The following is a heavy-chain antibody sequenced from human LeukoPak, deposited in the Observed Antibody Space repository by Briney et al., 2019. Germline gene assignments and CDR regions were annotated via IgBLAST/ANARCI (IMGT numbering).Heavy chain of an antibody. D-gene: IGHD3-22*01. CDR3: ARALGNYYDSTVYQAY. Sequence: ASMKVSCNTSGYTFTDYYIHWVRQAPGQGLEWMGWINPKSGVTNYAQKFQGRVTLTSDTSVSTAYMDLSSLASGDTAVYYCARALGNYYDSTVYQAYWGQGQLATVSS. CDR2: INPKSGVT. J-gene: IGHJ4*02. V-gene: IGHV1-2*02. CDR1: GYTFTDYY.